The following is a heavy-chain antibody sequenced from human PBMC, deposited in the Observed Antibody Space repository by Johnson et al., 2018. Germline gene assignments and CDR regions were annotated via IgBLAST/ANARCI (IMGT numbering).Heavy chain of an antibody. V-gene: IGHV3-30*18. CDR1: GFTFSSYG. CDR3: ANTHVEMATIGGAFDI. D-gene: IGHD5-24*01. J-gene: IGHJ3*02. CDR2: ISYDGSNK. Sequence: VQLVESGGGVVQPGRSLRLSCAASGFTFSSYGMHWVRQAPGKGLEWVAVISYDGSNKYYADSVKGRFTISRDNSKNTLSLQMNRLRAEDSAVYYCANTHVEMATIGGAFDIWGQGTMVTVSS.